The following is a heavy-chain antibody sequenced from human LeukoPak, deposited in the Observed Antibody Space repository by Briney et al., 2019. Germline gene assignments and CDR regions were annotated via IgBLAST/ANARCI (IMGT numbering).Heavy chain of an antibody. CDR3: ARDPTMVRGVIDY. D-gene: IGHD3-10*01. CDR1: GFTFSSYA. CDR2: ISSSSSYI. V-gene: IGHV3-21*01. Sequence: GGSLRLSCAASGFTFSSYAMHWVRQAPGKGLEWVSSISSSSSYIYYADSVKGRFTISRDNAKNSLYLQMNSLRAEDTAVYYCARDPTMVRGVIDYWGQGTLVTVSS. J-gene: IGHJ4*02.